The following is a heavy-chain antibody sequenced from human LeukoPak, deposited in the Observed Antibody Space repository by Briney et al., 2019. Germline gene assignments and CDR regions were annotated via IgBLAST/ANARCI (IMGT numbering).Heavy chain of an antibody. CDR1: GFTFSSYA. CDR3: AREGRYRYGYNEYHSYMDI. Sequence: PGGSLRLSCAASGFTFSSYAMHWVRQAPGKGLEWVAVISYDGSNKYYADSVKGRFTISRDNSKNTLYLQMNSLRAEDTAVYYCAREGRYRYGYNEYHSYMDIWGKGTTVTVSS. V-gene: IGHV3-30*04. J-gene: IGHJ6*03. D-gene: IGHD5-24*01. CDR2: ISYDGSNK.